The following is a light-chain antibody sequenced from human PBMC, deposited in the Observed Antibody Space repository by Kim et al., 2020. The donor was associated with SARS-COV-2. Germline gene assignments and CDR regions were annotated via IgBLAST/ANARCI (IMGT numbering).Light chain of an antibody. V-gene: IGKV1-5*03. CDR1: QSISSW. Sequence: DIQMTQSPSTLSASVGDRVTITCRASQSISSWLAWYLQKPGKAPKLLIYKASSLESGVPSRFSGSGSGTEFTLTISSLQPDDFATYYCQQYNSYPWTFGQGTKVDIK. CDR3: QQYNSYPWT. J-gene: IGKJ1*01. CDR2: KAS.